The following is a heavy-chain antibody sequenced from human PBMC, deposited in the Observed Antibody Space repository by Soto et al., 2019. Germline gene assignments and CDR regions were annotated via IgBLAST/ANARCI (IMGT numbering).Heavy chain of an antibody. CDR2: MNPRSGET. V-gene: IGHV1-8*01. CDR3: ARRAVTVFD. CDR1: GYPFLSYD. J-gene: IGHJ4*02. D-gene: IGHD2-21*02. Sequence: QVYLEQSGAEVRKPGASVNVSCKASGYPFLSYDLNWVRQATGQGPEFMGWMNPRSGETGIVRRFQARVNMTSDIATSTAYMGLDGLTSYDTAVYYCARRAVTVFDWGQGTLVTVSP.